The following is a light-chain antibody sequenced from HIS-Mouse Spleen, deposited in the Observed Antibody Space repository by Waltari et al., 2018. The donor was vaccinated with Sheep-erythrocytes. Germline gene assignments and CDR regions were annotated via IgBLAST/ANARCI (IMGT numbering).Light chain of an antibody. Sequence: QSALTQPASVSGSPGQSITIPCTGTRSAVGSYNLVSWYQQHPGKAPKLMIYEGSKPPSGVSNRFSGSKSGNTASLTISGLQAEDEADYYCCSYAGSSTWVFGGGTKLTVL. CDR1: RSAVGSYNL. J-gene: IGLJ3*02. V-gene: IGLV2-23*01. CDR2: EGS. CDR3: CSYAGSSTWV.